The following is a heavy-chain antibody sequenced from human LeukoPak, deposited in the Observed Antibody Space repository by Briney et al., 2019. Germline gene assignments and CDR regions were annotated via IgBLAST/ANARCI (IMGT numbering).Heavy chain of an antibody. CDR3: ARDLAVVTRCDAFDI. J-gene: IGHJ3*02. CDR1: GFTFSSYA. D-gene: IGHD4-23*01. V-gene: IGHV3-30-3*01. Sequence: GGSLRLSCAASGFTFSSYAMHWVRQAPGKGLEWVAVISYDGSNKYYADSVKGRFTISRDNSKNALYLQMNSLRAEDTAVYYCARDLAVVTRCDAFDIWGQGTMVTVSS. CDR2: ISYDGSNK.